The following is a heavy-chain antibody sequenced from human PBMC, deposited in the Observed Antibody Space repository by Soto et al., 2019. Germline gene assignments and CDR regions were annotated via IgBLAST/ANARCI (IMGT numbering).Heavy chain of an antibody. J-gene: IGHJ6*02. V-gene: IGHV1-18*01. D-gene: IGHD3-10*01. CDR3: ARDNGLGESAV. CDR1: GYSFTSYG. CDR2: ISAYNGNT. Sequence: QVQLVQSVAEVNKPVASVKGSCKASGYSFTSYGISWVRQAPGQGLEWMGWISAYNGNTKYAQKLQGRVTMTTDTSMSKAYMELRSLRSDDTAVYYCARDNGLGESAVWGQGTTVTVSS.